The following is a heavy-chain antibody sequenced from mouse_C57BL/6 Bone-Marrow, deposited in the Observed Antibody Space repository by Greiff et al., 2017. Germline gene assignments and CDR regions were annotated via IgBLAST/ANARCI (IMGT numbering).Heavy chain of an antibody. J-gene: IGHJ4*01. CDR2: IDPANGNT. V-gene: IGHV14-3*01. Sequence: VQLQQSVAELVRPGASVKLSCTASGFTFTNTCMHWVKQRPGQGLEWIGRIDPANGNTKYAPKFQGKATLTADTSSSTAYLQLSSLTSEDTAIYYCARSDGYLFYAMDYWGQGTSVTVSS. CDR1: GFTFTNTC. CDR3: ARSDGYLFYAMDY. D-gene: IGHD2-3*01.